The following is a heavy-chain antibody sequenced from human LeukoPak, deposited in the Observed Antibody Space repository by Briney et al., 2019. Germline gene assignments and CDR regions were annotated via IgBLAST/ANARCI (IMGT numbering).Heavy chain of an antibody. CDR1: GGSISSGDYY. V-gene: IGHV4-30-4*01. CDR3: AREGAYSGSYWRAFDI. CDR2: IYYSGST. Sequence: SETLSLTCTVSGGSISSGDYYWSWIRQPPGKGLEWIGYIYYSGSTYYNPSLKSRVTISVDTSKNQFSLKLSSVTAADTAVYCCAREGAYSGSYWRAFDIWGQGTMVTVSS. J-gene: IGHJ3*02. D-gene: IGHD1-26*01.